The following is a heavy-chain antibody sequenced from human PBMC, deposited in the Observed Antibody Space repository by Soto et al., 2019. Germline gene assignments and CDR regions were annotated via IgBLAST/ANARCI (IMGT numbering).Heavy chain of an antibody. CDR3: AREGITIFGVVIPMDV. D-gene: IGHD3-3*01. Sequence: SVKVSFKASGGTFSSYAISWVRQAPGQGLEWMGGIIPIFGTANYAQKFQGRVTITADKSTSTAYMELSSLRSEDTAVYYCAREGITIFGVVIPMDVWGQGTTVTVSS. V-gene: IGHV1-69*06. J-gene: IGHJ6*02. CDR1: GGTFSSYA. CDR2: IIPIFGTA.